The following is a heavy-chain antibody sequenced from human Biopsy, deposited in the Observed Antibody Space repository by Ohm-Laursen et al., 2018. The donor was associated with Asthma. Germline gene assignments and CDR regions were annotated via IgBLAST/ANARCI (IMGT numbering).Heavy chain of an antibody. CDR2: INSVFGTT. Sequence: SSVKVSCKSLAGTFNTYVIGWVRQAPGQGLEWMGGINSVFGTTTYPQKFQDRVTITADDSTSTVYMELSSLRSEDTAMYYCARKAGSCISRTCYSLDFWGQGTLVTVSS. J-gene: IGHJ4*02. CDR1: AGTFNTYV. D-gene: IGHD2-2*01. V-gene: IGHV1-69*01. CDR3: ARKAGSCISRTCYSLDF.